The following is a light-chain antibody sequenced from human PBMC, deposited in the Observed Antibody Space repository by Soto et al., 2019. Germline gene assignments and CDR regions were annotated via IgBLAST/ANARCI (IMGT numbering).Light chain of an antibody. CDR1: SSDVGGYNY. J-gene: IGLJ3*02. CDR2: EVS. Sequence: QSALTQPASVSGSPGRSITISCTGTSSDVGGYNYVSWYQQHPGKAPKLMIYEVSNRPSGVSNRFSGSESGNTASLTISGLQAEDEADYYCSSYTSSSTRVFGGGTKVTVL. CDR3: SSYTSSSTRV. V-gene: IGLV2-14*01.